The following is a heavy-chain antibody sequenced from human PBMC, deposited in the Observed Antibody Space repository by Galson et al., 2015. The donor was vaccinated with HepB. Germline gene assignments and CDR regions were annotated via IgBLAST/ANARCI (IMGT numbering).Heavy chain of an antibody. CDR2: TYYRSKWYD. D-gene: IGHD3-22*01. CDR3: ARVSRENYYDSSGYYSSFDGFDV. V-gene: IGHV6-1*01. Sequence: CAISGDSVSSGSAAWNWIRQSPSRGLEWLGRTYYRSKWYDDYAVSVNSRMFINSDTSKNQFSLHLNSVTPEDTAVYYCARVSRENYYDSSGYYSSFDGFDVWGQGTLVTVSS. CDR1: GDSVSSGSAA. J-gene: IGHJ3*01.